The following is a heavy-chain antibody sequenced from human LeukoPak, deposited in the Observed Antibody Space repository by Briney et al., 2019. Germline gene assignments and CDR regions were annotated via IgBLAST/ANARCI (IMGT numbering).Heavy chain of an antibody. CDR1: GGSISSSNYY. V-gene: IGHV4-39*01. CDR3: ARRGYCSSTSCYVFDY. D-gene: IGHD2-2*01. J-gene: IGHJ4*02. CDR2: IYYSGST. Sequence: SETLSLTCTVSGGSISSSNYYWGWIRQPPGKGLEWIGSIYYSGSTYYNPSLKSRVTISVDTSKNQFSLKLSSVTAADTAVYYCARRGYCSSTSCYVFDYWGQGTLVTVSS.